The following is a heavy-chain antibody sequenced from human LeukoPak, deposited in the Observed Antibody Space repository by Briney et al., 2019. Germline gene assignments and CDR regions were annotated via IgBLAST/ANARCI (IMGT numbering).Heavy chain of an antibody. CDR1: GGSISSGGYS. CDR3: ARGTVLRWSGYYNP. D-gene: IGHD3-3*01. Sequence: SETLSLTCAVSGGSISSGGYSWSWIRQPPGKGLEWIGYIYHSGSTYYNPSLKSRVTISVDTSKNQFSLKLSSVTAADTAVYYCARGTVLRWSGYYNPWGQGTLVTVSS. J-gene: IGHJ5*02. V-gene: IGHV4-30-2*01. CDR2: IYHSGST.